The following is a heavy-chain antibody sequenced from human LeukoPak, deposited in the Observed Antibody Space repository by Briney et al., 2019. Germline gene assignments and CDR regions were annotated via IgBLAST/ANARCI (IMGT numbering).Heavy chain of an antibody. CDR1: GLTFTNHG. CDR2: VRNDGFDT. J-gene: IGHJ6*02. V-gene: IGHV3-30*02. Sequence: GGSLRLSCVTSGLTFTNHGFHWLRQAADKGLEWVAFVRNDGFDTYHSNSVKGRFSISRDDSKNTLYLQMNSLRVEDTAVYYCARERFLEWLPYGMDVWGQGTTVTVSS. D-gene: IGHD3-3*01. CDR3: ARERFLEWLPYGMDV.